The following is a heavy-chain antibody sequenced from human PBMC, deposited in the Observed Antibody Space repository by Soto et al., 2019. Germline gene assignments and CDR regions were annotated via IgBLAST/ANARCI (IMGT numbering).Heavy chain of an antibody. CDR3: ARVVAATEPFDY. V-gene: IGHV5-51*01. J-gene: IGHJ4*02. CDR2: IYPDESDT. D-gene: IGHD6-25*01. Sequence: GESLKISCKGSGYSFTKYWIGWVRQMPGKGLEWMAIIYPDESDTRYSPSFQGQVTISADKSISTAYLQWSSLKASDTAMYYCARVVAATEPFDYWGQGTLVTVSS. CDR1: GYSFTKYW.